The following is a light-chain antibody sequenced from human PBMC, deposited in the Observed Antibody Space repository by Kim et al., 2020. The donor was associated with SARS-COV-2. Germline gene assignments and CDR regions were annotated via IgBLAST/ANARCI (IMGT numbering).Light chain of an antibody. Sequence: QAGLTQPSSVSKGLRQTATLTCTGNSDNVGNQGAAWLQQHQGRPPKLLSYRNNNRPSGISERFSASRSGNTASLTITGLQPEDEADYFCSAWDSSLSAWVFGGGTQLTVL. CDR1: SDNVGNQG. CDR3: SAWDSSLSAWV. CDR2: RNN. J-gene: IGLJ3*02. V-gene: IGLV10-54*04.